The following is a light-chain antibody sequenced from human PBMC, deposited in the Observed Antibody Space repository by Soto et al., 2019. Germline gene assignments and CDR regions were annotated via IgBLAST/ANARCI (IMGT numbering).Light chain of an antibody. V-gene: IGKV1-9*01. Sequence: DIQLTQSPSFLSASVGDRVTITCRASQGISSYLAWYQQKPGKAPKLLIYAAFTLQSGVPSRLSGSGSGTEFTLTISSLQPEDFATYYCQQFNSYPLTFGGGTKVDIK. CDR3: QQFNSYPLT. CDR2: AAF. J-gene: IGKJ4*01. CDR1: QGISSY.